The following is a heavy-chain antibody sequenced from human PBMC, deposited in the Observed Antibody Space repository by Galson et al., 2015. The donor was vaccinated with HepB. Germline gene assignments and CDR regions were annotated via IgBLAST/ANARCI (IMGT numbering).Heavy chain of an antibody. J-gene: IGHJ6*02. V-gene: IGHV3-74*01. D-gene: IGHD2-15*01. Sequence: SLRLSCAASGFTFSSYWMHWVRQAPGKGLVWVSRINSDGISTSYADSVKGRFTISRDNAKNTLHLQMNSLRAEDTAVYYCARDVVVVAATGHHYYYGMDVWGQGTTVTVSS. CDR2: INSDGIST. CDR1: GFTFSSYW. CDR3: ARDVVVVAATGHHYYYGMDV.